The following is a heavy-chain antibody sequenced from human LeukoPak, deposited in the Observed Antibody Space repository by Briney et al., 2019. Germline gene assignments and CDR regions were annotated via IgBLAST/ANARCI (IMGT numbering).Heavy chain of an antibody. V-gene: IGHV3-21*01. D-gene: IGHD1-26*01. CDR3: ARGRYSGSSGCFGY. CDR2: ISSSSSYI. CDR1: GFTFSSYS. Sequence: GGSLRLSCAASGFTFSSYSMNWVRQDPGKGLEWVSSISSSSSYIYYADSVKGRFTISRDNAKNSLYLQMNSLRAEDTAVYYCARGRYSGSSGCFGYWGQGTLVTVSS. J-gene: IGHJ4*02.